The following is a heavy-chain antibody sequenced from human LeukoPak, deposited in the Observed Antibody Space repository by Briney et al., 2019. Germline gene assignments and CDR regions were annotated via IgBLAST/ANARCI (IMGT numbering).Heavy chain of an antibody. D-gene: IGHD4-17*01. CDR1: GGTFSSYA. J-gene: IGHJ3*02. CDR2: IIPIFGTA. V-gene: IGHV1-69*13. Sequence: SVKVSCKASGGTFSSYAISWVRQAPGQGLEWMGGIIPIFGTANYAQKFQGRVTITADESTSTAYMELSSLRSEDTAVYYCARVSDHYGDSWVAFDIWGQGTMVTVSS. CDR3: ARVSDHYGDSWVAFDI.